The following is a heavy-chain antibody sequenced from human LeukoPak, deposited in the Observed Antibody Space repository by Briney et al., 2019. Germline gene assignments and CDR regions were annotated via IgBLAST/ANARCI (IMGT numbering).Heavy chain of an antibody. CDR1: RYTFTGYF. CDR3: ATLGATITHFDY. CDR2: INPNSGGT. Sequence: ASVKVSCKASRYTFTGYFMLWVRQAPGQGLEWMGWINPNSGGTNYAQKFQGRVTMTRDTSISTAYMELSRLRSDDTAVYYCATLGATITHFDYWGQGTLVTVSS. J-gene: IGHJ4*02. D-gene: IGHD5-12*01. V-gene: IGHV1-2*02.